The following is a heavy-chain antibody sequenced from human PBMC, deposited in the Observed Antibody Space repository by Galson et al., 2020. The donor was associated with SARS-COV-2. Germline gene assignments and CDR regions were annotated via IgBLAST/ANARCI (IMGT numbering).Heavy chain of an antibody. Sequence: GGSLRLSCAASGFTFSSYGMHWVRQAPGKGLEWVAVIWYDGSNKYYADSVKGRFTISRDNSKNTLYLQMNSLRAEDTAVYYCARESIAVAPLDLWGRGTLVTVSS. V-gene: IGHV3-33*01. CDR3: ARESIAVAPLDL. D-gene: IGHD6-19*01. CDR2: IWYDGSNK. CDR1: GFTFSSYG. J-gene: IGHJ2*01.